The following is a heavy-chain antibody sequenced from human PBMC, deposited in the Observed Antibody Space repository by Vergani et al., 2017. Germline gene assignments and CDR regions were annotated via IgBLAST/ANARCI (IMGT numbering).Heavy chain of an antibody. CDR1: GGSISSSSYY. D-gene: IGHD3-10*01. Sequence: QLQLQESGPGLVKPSETLSITCTVSGGSISSSSYYWGWVRQPPGKGLEWIGSIYYSGSTYYNPSLKSRVTISVDTSKNQFSLKLSSVTAADTAVYYCARAGEDVSNWFDPWGQGTLVTVSS. J-gene: IGHJ5*02. V-gene: IGHV4-39*07. CDR2: IYYSGST. CDR3: ARAGEDVSNWFDP.